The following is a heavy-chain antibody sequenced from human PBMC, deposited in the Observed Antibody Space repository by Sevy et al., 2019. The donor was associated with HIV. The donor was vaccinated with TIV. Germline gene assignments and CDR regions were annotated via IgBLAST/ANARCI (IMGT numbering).Heavy chain of an antibody. D-gene: IGHD3-22*01. V-gene: IGHV1-24*01. Sequence: ASVKVSCKVSGSTLTRLSMHWVRQAPGKGLEWMASFDPEDGKTVYAQKFQGRVTMTEDTSTVTAYMGLSSLRSEDTAVYYCATTKDYYDNSGDPFDYWGQGTLVTVSS. J-gene: IGHJ4*02. CDR3: ATTKDYYDNSGDPFDY. CDR2: FDPEDGKT. CDR1: GSTLTRLS.